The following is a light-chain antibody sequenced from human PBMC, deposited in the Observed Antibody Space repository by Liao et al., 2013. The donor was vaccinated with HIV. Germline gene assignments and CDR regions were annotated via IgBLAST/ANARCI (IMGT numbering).Light chain of an antibody. Sequence: SYELTQPPSLSVSPGQTASITCSGDKLGNKYACWYQQKPGQSPVLVIYHDTKRPSGIPERFSGSNSGNTATLTISGTQAMDEADYYCQAWDSSTYVFGTGTKVTRP. CDR1: KLGNKY. CDR2: HDT. CDR3: QAWDSSTYV. J-gene: IGLJ1*01. V-gene: IGLV3-1*01.